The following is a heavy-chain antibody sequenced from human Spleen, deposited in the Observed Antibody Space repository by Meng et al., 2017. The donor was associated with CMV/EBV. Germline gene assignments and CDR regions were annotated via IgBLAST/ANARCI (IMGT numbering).Heavy chain of an antibody. CDR2: ISGSGATT. V-gene: IGHV3-23*01. CDR1: GFTFSSYA. D-gene: IGHD3-16*01. Sequence: EVQLLEAGGGLVQPGGSLRLSCAASGFTFSSYAMSWVRQAPRKGLEWVSGISGSGATTYYADSVKGRFTISRDNSENTLYLQMNSLRADDTAVYYCAKLEPGYHYVGFWGQGTLVTVSS. J-gene: IGHJ4*02. CDR3: AKLEPGYHYVGF.